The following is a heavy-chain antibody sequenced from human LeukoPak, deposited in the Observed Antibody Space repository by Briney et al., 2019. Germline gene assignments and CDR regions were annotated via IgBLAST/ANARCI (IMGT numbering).Heavy chain of an antibody. CDR1: GYTFSDNY. J-gene: IGHJ4*02. CDR2: INPTSGGT. D-gene: IGHD2-21*01. V-gene: IGHV1-2*02. Sequence: RASVKVSCKASGYTFSDNYIRWVRQAPGQGLEWMGWINPTSGGTEYAPKFQGRVTMTRDTSITTTYMELSRLTSDDTAVYYCARAGAGGESFDYWGQGTLVTVSS. CDR3: ARAGAGGESFDY.